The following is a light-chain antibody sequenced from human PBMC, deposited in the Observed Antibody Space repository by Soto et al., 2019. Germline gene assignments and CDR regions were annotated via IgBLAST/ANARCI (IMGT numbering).Light chain of an antibody. V-gene: IGKV3-20*01. CDR2: GAS. CDR3: QQYATSPFT. Sequence: EIVLTQSPGTLSLSLGDRATRSCRASQSVSSDYLAWYQQRPGQAPRLLIYGASTRATGVPDRFSGSGSGTDFTLTISRLEPEDFAVYSCQQYATSPFTFGGGTKVEIK. J-gene: IGKJ4*01. CDR1: QSVSSDY.